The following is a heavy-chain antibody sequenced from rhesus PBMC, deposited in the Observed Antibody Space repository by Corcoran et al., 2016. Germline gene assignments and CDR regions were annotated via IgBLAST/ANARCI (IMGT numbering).Heavy chain of an antibody. V-gene: IGHV4-147*01. J-gene: IGHJ6*01. CDR2: IYGGSVST. Sequence: QVQLQESGPGLVKPSETLSLTCAVSGGSISSNYWNWICQPPGKGLEWIGRIYGGSVSTSYNPSLTSRVTFSTDPSKNQFSLKLSSVTAADTAVYYCASAYGLDSWGQGVVVTVSS. CDR1: GGSISSNY. CDR3: ASAYGLDS.